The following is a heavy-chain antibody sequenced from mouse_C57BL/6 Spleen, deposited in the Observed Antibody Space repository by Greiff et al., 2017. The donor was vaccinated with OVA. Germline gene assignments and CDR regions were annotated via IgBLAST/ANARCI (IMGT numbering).Heavy chain of an antibody. CDR1: GFTFSDYY. J-gene: IGHJ1*03. CDR2: ISNGGGST. V-gene: IGHV5-12*01. D-gene: IGHD1-1*01. Sequence: DVKLVESGGGLVQPGGSLKLSCAASGFTFSDYYMYWVRQTPEKRLEWVAYISNGGGSTYYPDTVKGRFTISRDNAKNTLYLQMSRLQSEDTAMYYCARRSYGSSYGYFDVWGTGTTVTVSS. CDR3: ARRSYGSSYGYFDV.